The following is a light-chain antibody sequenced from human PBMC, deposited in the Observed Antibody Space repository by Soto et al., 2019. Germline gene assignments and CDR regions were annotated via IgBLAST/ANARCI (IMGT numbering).Light chain of an antibody. CDR1: QSVGRS. J-gene: IGKJ1*01. CDR3: QQYNVWWT. V-gene: IGKV3-15*01. Sequence: EIMMTQSPATLSVPPGESATLSCRASQSVGRSVAWYQQRPGQSPSLLIFNASTRASGISARFSGSGSGTDFSLAISGLQSEDYAVYYYQQYNVWWTFGQGTKVE. CDR2: NAS.